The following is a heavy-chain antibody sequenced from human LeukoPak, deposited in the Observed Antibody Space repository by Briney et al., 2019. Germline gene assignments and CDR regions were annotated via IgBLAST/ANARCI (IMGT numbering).Heavy chain of an antibody. Sequence: GGSLRLSCAASGFTFSNAWMSWVRQAPGKGLEWVGRIKSKTDGGTTDYAVPVKGRFTISRDDSKNTLYLQMNSLKTEDTAVYYCTTDGVVVVPAAITYYYYYMDVWGKGTTVTVSS. V-gene: IGHV3-15*01. CDR2: IKSKTDGGTT. CDR3: TTDGVVVVPAAITYYYYYMDV. J-gene: IGHJ6*03. D-gene: IGHD2-2*01. CDR1: GFTFSNAW.